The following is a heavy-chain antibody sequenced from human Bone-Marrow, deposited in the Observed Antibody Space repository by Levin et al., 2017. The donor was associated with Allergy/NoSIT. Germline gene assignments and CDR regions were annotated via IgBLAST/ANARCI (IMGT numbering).Heavy chain of an antibody. V-gene: IGHV3-30*04. D-gene: IGHD6-13*01. Sequence: PGGSLRLSCADSGFTFSNYVFHWVRQGPGKGLEWVAVISHDGSHKYYADSVKGRFSVSRDNSKNTLYLQMNSLRGEDTAIYYCATDKWTDGSSWYTPDSWGQGTLVTVSS. J-gene: IGHJ4*02. CDR3: ATDKWTDGSSWYTPDS. CDR2: ISHDGSHK. CDR1: GFTFSNYV.